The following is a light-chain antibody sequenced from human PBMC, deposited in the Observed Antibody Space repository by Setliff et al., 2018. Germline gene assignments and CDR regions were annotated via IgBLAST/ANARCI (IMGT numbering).Light chain of an antibody. CDR1: TSDVGTYDF. CDR2: DVT. CDR3: CSYAPTYISV. V-gene: IGLV2-11*01. J-gene: IGLJ1*01. Sequence: QSALAQPRSVSGSPGQPVTISCTGTTSDVGTYDFVSWYQEHPGKAPKLIIYDVTKRPSGVPDRFSGSKSGDTASLTISGLQAEDEADYYCCSYAPTYISVFGTGTKVTVL.